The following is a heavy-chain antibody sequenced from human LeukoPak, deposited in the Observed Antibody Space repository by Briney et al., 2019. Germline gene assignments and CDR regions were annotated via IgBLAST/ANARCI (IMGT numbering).Heavy chain of an antibody. CDR2: ISSSGSTI. Sequence: GGSLRLSCGASGFTFSSFEMNWVRQAPGKGLEWVSYISSSGSTIYYADSVKGRFTISRDNAKNSLYLQMNSLRAEDTAVYYCARAHYYDSSGFDYWGQGTLVTVSS. J-gene: IGHJ4*02. V-gene: IGHV3-48*03. CDR1: GFTFSSFE. CDR3: ARAHYYDSSGFDY. D-gene: IGHD3-22*01.